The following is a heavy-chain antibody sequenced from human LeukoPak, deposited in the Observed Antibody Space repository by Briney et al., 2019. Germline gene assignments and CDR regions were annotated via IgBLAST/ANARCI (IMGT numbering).Heavy chain of an antibody. D-gene: IGHD1-26*01. Sequence: SVKVSCKASGGTFSMHGISWVRQAPGQGPEWMGRIIPIFGTVNYSQKFQGRVTITTDESTSTAYMELSSLRSEDTAVYYCARDSLNSGSYSVDYYMDVWSKGTTVTVSS. CDR2: IIPIFGTV. J-gene: IGHJ6*03. V-gene: IGHV1-69*05. CDR3: ARDSLNSGSYSVDYYMDV. CDR1: GGTFSMHG.